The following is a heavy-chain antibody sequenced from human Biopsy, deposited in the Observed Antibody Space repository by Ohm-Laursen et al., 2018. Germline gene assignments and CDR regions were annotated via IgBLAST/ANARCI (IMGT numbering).Heavy chain of an antibody. V-gene: IGHV3-30*18. J-gene: IGHJ2*01. CDR3: AKDEKRWDYSNSFSWHIDL. Sequence: SLRLSCAASGFTFTSYGMHWVRQAPGKGLEWLEVISHDGRGEYYADSLKGRFTISRDNPKKTLDLQMNSLRAEDTAVYYCAKDEKRWDYSNSFSWHIDLWGRGTLVTVSS. CDR1: GFTFTSYG. CDR2: ISHDGRGE. D-gene: IGHD4-11*01.